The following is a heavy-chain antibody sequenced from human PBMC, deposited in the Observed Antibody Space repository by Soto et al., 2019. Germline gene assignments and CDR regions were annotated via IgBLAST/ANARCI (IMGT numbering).Heavy chain of an antibody. CDR1: GFSLSTSGMC. CDR3: ARIPLGAAAGNFYYGMDV. V-gene: IGHV2-70*11. Sequence: SGPTLVNPTQTLTLTCTFSGFSLSTSGMCVSWIRQPPGKALEWLARIDWDDDKYYSTSLKTRLTISKDTSTNQGVLTMTNMDPVDTATYYWARIPLGAAAGNFYYGMDVWGQGTTVTVSS. D-gene: IGHD6-13*01. CDR2: IDWDDDK. J-gene: IGHJ6*02.